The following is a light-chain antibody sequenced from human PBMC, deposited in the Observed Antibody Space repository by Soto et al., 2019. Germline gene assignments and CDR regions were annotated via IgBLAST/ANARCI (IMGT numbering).Light chain of an antibody. J-gene: IGKJ1*01. CDR3: QQSGTSPRT. Sequence: EIVLTQSPGTLSLSPGERATLSCRASQSVSSSYLAWYQQKPGQAPRLLIYGASSRATGIPDRFSGSGSGTEFTLTISRLEPEDFAVYYCQQSGTSPRTFGQGTKVEFK. CDR2: GAS. CDR1: QSVSSSY. V-gene: IGKV3-20*01.